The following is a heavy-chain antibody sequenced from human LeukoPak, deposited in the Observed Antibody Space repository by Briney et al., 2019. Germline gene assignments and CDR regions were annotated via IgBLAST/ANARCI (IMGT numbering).Heavy chain of an antibody. Sequence: SQTLSLTCAISGDSVSSNSATWNWIRQSPSGGLEWLGRTYYRSTWYNDYAVSVRSRITINPDTSQNQFSLKLSSVTAADTAVYYCARGLRGDFDWLEEDYWGQGTLVTVSS. CDR1: GDSVSSNSAT. D-gene: IGHD3-9*01. V-gene: IGHV6-1*01. CDR3: ARGLRGDFDWLEEDY. CDR2: TYYRSTWYN. J-gene: IGHJ4*02.